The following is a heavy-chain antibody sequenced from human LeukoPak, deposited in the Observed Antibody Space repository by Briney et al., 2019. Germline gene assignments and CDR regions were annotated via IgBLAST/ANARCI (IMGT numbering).Heavy chain of an antibody. CDR3: AREVWGGYSYGPTGYYFDY. V-gene: IGHV3-53*01. D-gene: IGHD5-18*01. CDR2: IYSGGST. Sequence: GGSLRLSCAASGFTVSSNYMSWVRQAPGKGLEWVSVIYSGGSTHYADSVKGRFTISRDNSKNTLYLQMNSLRAEDTAVYYCAREVWGGYSYGPTGYYFDYWGQGTLVTVSS. J-gene: IGHJ4*02. CDR1: GFTVSSNY.